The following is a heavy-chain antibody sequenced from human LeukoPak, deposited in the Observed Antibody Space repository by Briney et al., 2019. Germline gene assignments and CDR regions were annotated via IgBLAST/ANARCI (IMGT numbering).Heavy chain of an antibody. Sequence: SETLSLTCAVYGGSFSGYYWSWIRQPPGKGLGWIGEINHSGSTNYNPSLKSRVTISVDTSKNQFSLKLSSVTAADTAVYYCARGGSGYDFWSGYSYYFDYWGQGTLVTVSS. CDR1: GGSFSGYY. CDR3: ARGGSGYDFWSGYSYYFDY. J-gene: IGHJ4*02. V-gene: IGHV4-34*01. D-gene: IGHD3-3*01. CDR2: INHSGST.